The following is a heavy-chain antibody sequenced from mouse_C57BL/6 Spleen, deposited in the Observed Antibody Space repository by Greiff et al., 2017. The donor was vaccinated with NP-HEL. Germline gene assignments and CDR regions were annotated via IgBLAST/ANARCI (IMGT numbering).Heavy chain of an antibody. V-gene: IGHV1-80*01. D-gene: IGHD1-1*01. J-gene: IGHJ1*03. CDR1: GYAFSSYW. CDR3: ARRTYYDGSNYWYFDV. Sequence: VQLQQSGAELVKPGASVKISCKASGYAFSSYWMNWVKQRPGKGLEWIGQIYPGDGDTNYNGKFKGKATLSADKSSSTAYWQLSSLTSEDSAVDFWARRTYYDGSNYWYFDVWGTGTTVTVAS. CDR2: IYPGDGDT.